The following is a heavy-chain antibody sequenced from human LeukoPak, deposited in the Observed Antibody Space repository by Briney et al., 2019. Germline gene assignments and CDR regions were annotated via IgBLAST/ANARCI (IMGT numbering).Heavy chain of an antibody. V-gene: IGHV3-9*01. CDR3: ARAMAEYGDYVSEFDY. CDR1: GFTFDDYA. J-gene: IGHJ4*02. D-gene: IGHD4-17*01. CDR2: ISWNSGSI. Sequence: PGRSLRLSCAASGFTFDDYAMHWVRQAPGKGLEWVSGISWNSGSIGYADSVKGRFTISRDNAKNSLYLQMNSLRAEDTAVYYCARAMAEYGDYVSEFDYWGQGTLVTVSS.